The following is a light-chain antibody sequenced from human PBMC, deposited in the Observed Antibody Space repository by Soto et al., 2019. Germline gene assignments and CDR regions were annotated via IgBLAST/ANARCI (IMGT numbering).Light chain of an antibody. Sequence: GDRVTITCRASQSISSWLAWYQQKPGKATKLLIYDASSLESGVPSRFSGSGSGTEFTLTISSLQAEDVAIYYCQQYYSTPRTFGQGTRWIS. J-gene: IGKJ1*01. V-gene: IGKV1-5*01. CDR1: QSISSW. CDR2: DAS. CDR3: QQYYSTPRT.